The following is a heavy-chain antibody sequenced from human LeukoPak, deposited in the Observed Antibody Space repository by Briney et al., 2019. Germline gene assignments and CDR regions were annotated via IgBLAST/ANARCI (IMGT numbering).Heavy chain of an antibody. J-gene: IGHJ6*03. V-gene: IGHV3-21*01. CDR1: GFTFSTYS. Sequence: PGGSLRLSCAASGFTFSTYSMNWVRQSPGKGLEWISSISSSGSFIYYADSVKGRFTISRDNAKNSLYLQMNSLRAEDTAVYYCARDRTQQWLVRGQRGYYYYMDVWGKGTTVTISS. CDR3: ARDRTQQWLVRGQRGYYYYMDV. CDR2: ISSSGSFI. D-gene: IGHD6-19*01.